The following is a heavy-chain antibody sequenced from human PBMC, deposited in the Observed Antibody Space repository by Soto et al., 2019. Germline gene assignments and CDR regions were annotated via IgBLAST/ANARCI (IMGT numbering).Heavy chain of an antibody. J-gene: IGHJ3*02. CDR3: PKVMGATATFDAFDI. CDR2: ISGSGGSK. V-gene: IGHV3-23*01. D-gene: IGHD2-21*02. CDR1: GFTFDYYA. Sequence: GGSLRLSCAASGFTFDYYAMHWVRQAPGKGLEWVSGISGSGGSKYYADSVKGRFTISRDNSKNTLYLQMNSLRAEDTAVYYCPKVMGATATFDAFDIWRQGTTVTVSS.